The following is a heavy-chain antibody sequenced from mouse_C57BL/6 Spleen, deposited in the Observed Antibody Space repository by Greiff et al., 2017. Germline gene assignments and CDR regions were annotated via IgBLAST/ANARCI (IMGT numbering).Heavy chain of an antibody. V-gene: IGHV7-1*01. J-gene: IGHJ3*01. CDR1: GFTFSDFY. CDR2: SRNKANDYTT. Sequence: EVNVVESGGGLVQSGRSLRLSCATSGFTFSDFYMEWVRQAPGKGLEWIAASRNKANDYTTEYSASVKGRFIVSRDTSQSILYLQMNALRAEDTAIYYCARASTYYDYDAWFAYWGQGTLVTVSA. CDR3: ARASTYYDYDAWFAY. D-gene: IGHD2-4*01.